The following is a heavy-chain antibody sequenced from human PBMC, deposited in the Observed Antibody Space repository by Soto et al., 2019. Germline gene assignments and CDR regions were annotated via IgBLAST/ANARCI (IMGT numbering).Heavy chain of an antibody. CDR1: GASISTPGSY. CDR3: VRCKSMATFDY. CDR2: VYYTGDT. Sequence: QVQLMESGPGLVKPSETLSLSCTVSGASISTPGSYWGWVRQSPGTGLQWIGFVYYTGDTYYSPSFKSRVTMSVDTSKNQLSMTLRSMTAADTALFYCVRCKSMATFDYWGQGALVTVAS. J-gene: IGHJ4*02. D-gene: IGHD5-12*01. V-gene: IGHV4-39*01.